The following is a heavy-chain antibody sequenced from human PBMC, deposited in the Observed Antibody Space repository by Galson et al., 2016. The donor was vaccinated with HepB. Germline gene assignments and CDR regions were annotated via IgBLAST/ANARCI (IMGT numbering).Heavy chain of an antibody. CDR3: ARGRKGTTVTRPRRTYYYGMDV. J-gene: IGHJ6*02. CDR1: GFTFSDYY. D-gene: IGHD4-17*01. V-gene: IGHV4-34*01. Sequence: LRLSCAASGFTFSDYYMSWIRQAPGKGLEWIGEINHSGSTSYTPSLKSRVTISGDTSTNQFSLKLSSVTAAATAVYFCARGRKGTTVTRPRRTYYYGMDVWGQGTTVAVSS. CDR2: INHSGST.